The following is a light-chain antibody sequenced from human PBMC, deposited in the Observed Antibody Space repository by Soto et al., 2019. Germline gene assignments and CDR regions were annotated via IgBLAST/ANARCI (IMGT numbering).Light chain of an antibody. CDR1: QCTSNY. Sequence: DIQLTQSPSFLSASVGDRVTITCRASQCTSNYLAWYQQKAGKAPKLLIYATSTLQSGVPSRFSGSGSGTDFTLTISSLQPEDFATFYCQQSYSTPITFGQRTRLEIK. CDR2: ATS. J-gene: IGKJ5*01. V-gene: IGKV1-39*01. CDR3: QQSYSTPIT.